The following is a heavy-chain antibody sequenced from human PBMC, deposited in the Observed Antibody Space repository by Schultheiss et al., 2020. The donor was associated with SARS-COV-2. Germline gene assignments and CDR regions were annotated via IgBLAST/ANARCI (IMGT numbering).Heavy chain of an antibody. CDR2: IYYSGST. J-gene: IGHJ6*02. D-gene: IGHD5-24*01. CDR1: GGSISSSSYY. Sequence: SQTLSLTCTVSGGSISSSSYYWGWIRQPPGKGLEWIGSIYYSGSTYYNPSLKSRVTISVDTSKNQFSLKLSSVTAADTAVYYCARDDRDRLQPGVYYYYAMDVWGQATTVTVSS. V-gene: IGHV4-39*02. CDR3: ARDDRDRLQPGVYYYYAMDV.